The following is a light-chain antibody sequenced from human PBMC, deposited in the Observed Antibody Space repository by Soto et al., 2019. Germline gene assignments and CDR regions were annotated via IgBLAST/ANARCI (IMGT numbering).Light chain of an antibody. CDR3: CSYAGSSTYV. Sequence: QSVLAQPASVSGSPGQSITISCTGSSSDVGGYNYVSWYQQHPGKAPKLMIYEVSNRPSGISNRFSGSKSGNTASLTLSGLQAEDEADYYCCSYAGSSTYVFGTGTKVTVL. J-gene: IGLJ1*01. CDR2: EVS. V-gene: IGLV2-14*01. CDR1: SSDVGGYNY.